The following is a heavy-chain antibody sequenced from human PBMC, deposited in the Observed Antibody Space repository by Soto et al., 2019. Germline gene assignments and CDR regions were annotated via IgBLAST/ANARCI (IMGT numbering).Heavy chain of an antibody. CDR2: IIPILGIA. CDR3: ARIFYYYGSGSSGFGMDV. D-gene: IGHD3-10*01. CDR1: GGTFSSYT. V-gene: IGHV1-69*02. J-gene: IGHJ6*02. Sequence: AASVKVSCKASGGTFSSYTISWVRQAPGQGLEWMGRIIPILGIANYAQKFQGRVTITADKSTSTAYMELSSLRSEDTAVYYCARIFYYYGSGSSGFGMDVWGQGTTVTVSS.